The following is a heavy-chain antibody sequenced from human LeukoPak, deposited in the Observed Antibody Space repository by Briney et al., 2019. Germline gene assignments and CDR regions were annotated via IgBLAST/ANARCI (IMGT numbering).Heavy chain of an antibody. D-gene: IGHD5-18*01. CDR2: ISSSGDTR. V-gene: IGHV3-11*04. CDR1: GFTLSDHY. CDR3: VRGVSGYSHGSRFDY. J-gene: IGHJ4*02. Sequence: AGSLRLSCAASGFTLSDHYISWIRQAPGKGLQWISGISSSGDTRYYADFVKGRFTISRDNAKNSLYLQMNSLRAEDTAMYHCVRGVSGYSHGSRFDYWGQGTLVTVSS.